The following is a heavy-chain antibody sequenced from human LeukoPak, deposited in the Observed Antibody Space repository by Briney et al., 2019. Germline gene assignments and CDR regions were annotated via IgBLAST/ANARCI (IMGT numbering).Heavy chain of an antibody. Sequence: GASVKVSCKASGYTFTSYDINWVRQATGQGLEWMGGIIPIFGTANYAQKFQGRVTITADESTSTAYMELSSLRSEDTAVYYCAIPGYCSGGSCYFEFDYWGQGTLVTVSS. J-gene: IGHJ4*02. CDR2: IIPIFGTA. V-gene: IGHV1-69*13. D-gene: IGHD2-15*01. CDR1: GYTFTSYD. CDR3: AIPGYCSGGSCYFEFDY.